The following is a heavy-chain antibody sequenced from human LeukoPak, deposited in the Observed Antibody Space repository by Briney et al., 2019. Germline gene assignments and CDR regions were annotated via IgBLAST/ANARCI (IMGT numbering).Heavy chain of an antibody. J-gene: IGHJ4*02. CDR1: GYTFTGYY. CDR2: INPNSGGT. D-gene: IGHD1-26*01. V-gene: IGHV1-2*02. Sequence: ASVKVSCKASGYTFTGYYMHWVRQAPGQGLEWMGWINPNSGGTNYAQKFQGRVTMTRDTSISTAYMELSRLRSDDTAVYYCASEQEYRGSTPEGYFDYGGQGTLVTVPS. CDR3: ASEQEYRGSTPEGYFDY.